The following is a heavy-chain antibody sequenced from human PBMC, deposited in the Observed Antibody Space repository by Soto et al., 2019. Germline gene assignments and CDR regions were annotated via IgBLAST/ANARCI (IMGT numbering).Heavy chain of an antibody. J-gene: IGHJ4*02. CDR2: INPNSGAT. Sequence: ASVKVSCKASGYTFTDYYMHWVRQAPGQGLEWMGWINPNSGATSYAQRFQGRVTMTRDTSISTAYMELSRLTSDDTAVYYCAREGGDIVQMVYALPWYWGQGTLVTVSS. CDR1: GYTFTDYY. V-gene: IGHV1-2*02. CDR3: AREGGDIVQMVYALPWY. D-gene: IGHD2-8*01.